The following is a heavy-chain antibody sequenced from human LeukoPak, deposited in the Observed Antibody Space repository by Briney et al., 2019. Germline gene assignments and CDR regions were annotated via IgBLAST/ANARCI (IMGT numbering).Heavy chain of an antibody. V-gene: IGHV3-9*01. CDR2: ISWNSGSI. CDR3: AKDIDYGDSYYFDY. CDR1: GFTFSSYA. D-gene: IGHD4-17*01. Sequence: GGSLRLSCAASGFTFSSYAMHWVRQAPGKGPEWVSGISWNSGSIGYADSVKGRFTISRDNAKNSLYLQMNSLRAEDTALYYCAKDIDYGDSYYFDYWGQGTLVTVSS. J-gene: IGHJ4*02.